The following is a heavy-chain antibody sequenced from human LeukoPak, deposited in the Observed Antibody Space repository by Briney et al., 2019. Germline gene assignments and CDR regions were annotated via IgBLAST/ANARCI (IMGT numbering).Heavy chain of an antibody. CDR2: IYNSGGT. J-gene: IGHJ5*02. CDR1: SGSISSYY. CDR3: ARTKHSWGVNWFDP. Sequence: SETLSLTCTVSSGSISSYYWSWIRQPPGKGLEWIGDIYNSGGTNYNPSLKSRVTISTDTSKNQFSLRLSSVTAADTAIYYCARTKHSWGVNWFDPWGQGTLVTVSS. V-gene: IGHV4-59*08. D-gene: IGHD3-10*01.